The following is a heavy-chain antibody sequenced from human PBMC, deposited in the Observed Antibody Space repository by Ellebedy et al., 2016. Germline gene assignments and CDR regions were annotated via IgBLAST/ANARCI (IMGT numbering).Heavy chain of an antibody. D-gene: IGHD2-21*02. V-gene: IGHV3-21*01. CDR3: AREGVTAIGLDY. CDR1: GFTFSIYS. CDR2: ISSSSSYI. J-gene: IGHJ4*02. Sequence: GESLKISXAASGFTFSIYSMTWVRQAPGKGLEWVSSISSSSSYIYYADSVKGRFTISRDNAKNSLYLQMNSLRAEDTAVYYCAREGVTAIGLDYWGQGTLVTVSS.